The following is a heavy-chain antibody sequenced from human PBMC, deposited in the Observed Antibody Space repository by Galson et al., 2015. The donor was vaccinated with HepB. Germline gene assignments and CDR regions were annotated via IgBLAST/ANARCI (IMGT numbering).Heavy chain of an antibody. CDR2: IRSKAYGGTT. D-gene: IGHD6-13*01. V-gene: IGHV3-49*03. Sequence: SLRLSCAASGFTLGDYAMSWFRQAPGKGLEWVGFIRSKAYGGTTEYAASVKGRFTISRDDSKSIAYLQMNSLKTEDTAVYYCTRDQKTSSSWYGSFDYWGQGTLVTVSS. J-gene: IGHJ4*02. CDR3: TRDQKTSSSWYGSFDY. CDR1: GFTLGDYA.